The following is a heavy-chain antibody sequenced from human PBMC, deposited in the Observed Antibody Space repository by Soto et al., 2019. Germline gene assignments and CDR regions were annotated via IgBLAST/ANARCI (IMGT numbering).Heavy chain of an antibody. V-gene: IGHV1-2*04. CDR3: ARDSGALDSGDYEGVGWFDP. J-gene: IGHJ5*02. D-gene: IGHD4-17*01. Sequence: QVQLVQSGAEVKKPGASVKVSCKASGYIFTGYQVHWVRQAPGQGLEWMGWINPNTGGTNYAQKFQGWVTLTRDTSMSTVYMELRRLRSEDTAVYYCARDSGALDSGDYEGVGWFDPWGQGTLVTVSS. CDR2: INPNTGGT. CDR1: GYIFTGYQ.